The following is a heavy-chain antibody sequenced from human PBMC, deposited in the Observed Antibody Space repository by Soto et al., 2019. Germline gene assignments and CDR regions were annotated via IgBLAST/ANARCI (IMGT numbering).Heavy chain of an antibody. CDR1: GGSITRGGYY. J-gene: IGHJ5*02. CDR2: IYNSGTT. CDR3: ARDPAP. Sequence: QVQLQESGPGLVKPSETLSLTCTVSGGSITRGGYYWSWIRQHPGKGLEWIGYIYNSGTTYYNPSLKSRVTILVDTSNNQFSLKLTSVTAADTAVYYCARDPAPWGQGTLVTVSS. V-gene: IGHV4-31*03.